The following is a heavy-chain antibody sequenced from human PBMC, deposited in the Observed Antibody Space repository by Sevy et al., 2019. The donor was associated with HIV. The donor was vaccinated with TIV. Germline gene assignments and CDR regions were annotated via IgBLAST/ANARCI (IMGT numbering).Heavy chain of an antibody. D-gene: IGHD6-13*01. J-gene: IGHJ4*02. V-gene: IGHV3-9*01. Sequence: GGSLRLSCAASGFTFDDYAMHWVRQAPGKGLEWVSGISWNSGSIGYADSVKGRFTISRDNAKNSLYLQMNSLRAEDTALYYCAKDYHVGYSRRRGVTYYFDYWGQGTLVTVSS. CDR2: ISWNSGSI. CDR3: AKDYHVGYSRRRGVTYYFDY. CDR1: GFTFDDYA.